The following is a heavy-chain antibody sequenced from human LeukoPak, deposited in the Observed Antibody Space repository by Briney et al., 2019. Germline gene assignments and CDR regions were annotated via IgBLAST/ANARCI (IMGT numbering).Heavy chain of an antibody. CDR1: GFTFNKYA. CDR2: ISYDGSNK. D-gene: IGHD3-3*01. Sequence: GGSLRLSCAASGFTFNKYAMHWVRQAPGKGLEWVAVISYDGSNKYYADSVKGRFTISRDNSKDTLYLQMNSLRAEDTAVYYCARDCLGYDFWSGPSDYWGQGTLVTVSS. V-gene: IGHV3-30-3*01. J-gene: IGHJ4*02. CDR3: ARDCLGYDFWSGPSDY.